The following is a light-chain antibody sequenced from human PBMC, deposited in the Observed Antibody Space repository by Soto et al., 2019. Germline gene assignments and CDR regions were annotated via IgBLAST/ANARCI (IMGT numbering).Light chain of an antibody. Sequence: QLVLTQSPSASASLGASVKLTCTLSSGHSNYDIEWHQQQPEKGPRYLMKLNSDGSHTKGDEIPDRFSGSSSGAERYLTISSLQSEDEADYYCQTWGTGNWVFGGGTKLTVL. V-gene: IGLV4-69*01. J-gene: IGLJ3*02. CDR3: QTWGTGNWV. CDR1: SGHSNYD. CDR2: LNSDGSH.